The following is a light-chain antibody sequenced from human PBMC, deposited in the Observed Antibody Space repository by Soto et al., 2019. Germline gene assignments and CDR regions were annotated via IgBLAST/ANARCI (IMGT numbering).Light chain of an antibody. Sequence: EIVMTQAPATLSVSPGERATVSCRASQSVSSNLAWYQQKPGQAPRLLIYGASNRATGIPARFSGSASGTDFTLTISRLEPEDSAVYYCQQHGTTFGQGTKVDIK. CDR2: GAS. V-gene: IGKV3D-15*01. CDR3: QQHGTT. J-gene: IGKJ1*01. CDR1: QSVSSN.